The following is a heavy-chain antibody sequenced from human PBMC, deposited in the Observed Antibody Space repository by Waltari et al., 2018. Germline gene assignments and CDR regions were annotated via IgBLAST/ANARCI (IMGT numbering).Heavy chain of an antibody. CDR3: ARAHSSRNYYYYGMDV. Sequence: QVQLQQWGAGLLKPSETLSLTCAVYGGSFSGYYWSWIRQPPGKGLEWIGEINHRGSTNYNPSLKSRVTISVDTSKNQFSLKLSSVTAADTAVYYCARAHSSRNYYYYGMDVWGQGTTVTVSS. J-gene: IGHJ6*02. CDR1: GGSFSGYY. V-gene: IGHV4-34*01. CDR2: INHRGST. D-gene: IGHD6-13*01.